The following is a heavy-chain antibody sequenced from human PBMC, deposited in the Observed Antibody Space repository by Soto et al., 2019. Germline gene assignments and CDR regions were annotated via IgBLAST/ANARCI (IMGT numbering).Heavy chain of an antibody. CDR2: IYWDDDT. CDR1: GFSLSTSGVG. J-gene: IGHJ4*02. V-gene: IGHV2-5*02. Sequence: SGPTLVNPTQTLTLTCTFSGFSLSTSGVGVGWIRQPPGKALEWLALIYWDDDTRYTSSLKNRLTITKDTSKNQVVLTMTNVDPVDTATYYCAHRPALGYCSTSSCYRPYYFDNWGQGTLVTVSS. D-gene: IGHD2-2*02. CDR3: AHRPALGYCSTSSCYRPYYFDN.